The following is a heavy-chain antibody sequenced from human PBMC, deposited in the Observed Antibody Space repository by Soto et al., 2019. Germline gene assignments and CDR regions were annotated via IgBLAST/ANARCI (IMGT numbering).Heavy chain of an antibody. CDR1: GGSISSGGYS. V-gene: IGHV4-30-2*01. D-gene: IGHD4-17*01. CDR3: ARGVTTVTTFDY. J-gene: IGHJ4*02. CDR2: IYHSGST. Sequence: QLQLQESGSGLVKPSQTLSLTCAVSGGSISSGGYSCNWIRQPPGKGLEWIGYIYHSGSTYYNPSLKSRVTMPVXXSKNQFSLKLSSVTAADTAVYYCARGVTTVTTFDYWGQGTLVTVSS.